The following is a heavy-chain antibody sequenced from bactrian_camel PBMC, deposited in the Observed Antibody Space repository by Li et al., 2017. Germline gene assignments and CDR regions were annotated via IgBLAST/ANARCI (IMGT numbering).Heavy chain of an antibody. J-gene: IGHJ4*01. D-gene: IGHD2*01. V-gene: IGHV3S9*01. Sequence: VQLVESGGGSEQAGGSLRLSCAVSGYDALYLCMGWIRQVSGQEREGVASIDADGETSYADSVKGRFTVSRDNGKNSVYLQMDSLKLEDTAMYYCAANFGPYCSGPYLARRANFEGQGTQVTVS. CDR1: GYDALYLC. CDR2: IDADGET.